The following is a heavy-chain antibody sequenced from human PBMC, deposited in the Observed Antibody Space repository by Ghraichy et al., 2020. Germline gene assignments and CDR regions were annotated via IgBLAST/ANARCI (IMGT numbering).Heavy chain of an antibody. CDR1: GFTVSSNY. J-gene: IGHJ4*02. D-gene: IGHD2-2*01. CDR2: IYSGGST. CDR3: ASGPAASLDC. V-gene: IGHV3-53*01. Sequence: GGSLRLSCAASGFTVSSNYMTWVRQAPGKGLEWVSVIYSGGSTYYADSVKGRFTISRDNSKNTLYLQMNSLRVEDTAMYYCASGPAASLDCWGQGTLVTVSS.